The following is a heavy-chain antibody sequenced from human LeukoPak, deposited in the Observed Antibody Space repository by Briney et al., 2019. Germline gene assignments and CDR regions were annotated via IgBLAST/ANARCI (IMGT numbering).Heavy chain of an antibody. V-gene: IGHV1-18*01. CDR2: ISAYNGNT. J-gene: IGHJ4*02. D-gene: IGHD6-13*01. CDR1: GYTFTSYG. CDR3: AKDKIAAAATPHFDY. Sequence: ASVKVSCKASGYTFTSYGISWVRQAPGQGLEWMGWISAYNGNTNYAQKLQGRVTMTTDTSTSTAYMELRSLRAEDTALYYCAKDKIAAAATPHFDYWGQGTLVTVSS.